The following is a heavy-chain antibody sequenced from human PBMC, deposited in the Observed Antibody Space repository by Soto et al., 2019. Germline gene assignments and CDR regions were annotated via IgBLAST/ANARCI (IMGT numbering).Heavy chain of an antibody. D-gene: IGHD3-22*01. Sequence: VGSLRLSCAASGFTFSSYWMHWVRQAPGKGLVWVARINSDGSSTSYADSVKGRFTISRDNAKNTLYLQMNSLRAEDTAVYYCARARPNHYYDSSGYYSQRFDPWGQGTLVTVSS. CDR2: INSDGSST. V-gene: IGHV3-74*01. J-gene: IGHJ5*02. CDR3: ARARPNHYYDSSGYYSQRFDP. CDR1: GFTFSSYW.